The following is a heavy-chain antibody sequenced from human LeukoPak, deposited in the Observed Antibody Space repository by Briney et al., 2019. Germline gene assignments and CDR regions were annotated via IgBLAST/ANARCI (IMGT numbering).Heavy chain of an antibody. D-gene: IGHD1-26*01. CDR1: GFNFNDYA. CDR2: ISWNSGTV. Sequence: PGGSLRLXCAASGFNFNDYAMHWGRQAPGKGLEWVSGISWNSGTVAYADSVKGRFTISRDNSKNTLYLQMNSLRAEDSAVYYCPKEEPLFDDAFDIWGQGTMVTVSS. CDR3: PKEEPLFDDAFDI. V-gene: IGHV3-9*01. J-gene: IGHJ3*02.